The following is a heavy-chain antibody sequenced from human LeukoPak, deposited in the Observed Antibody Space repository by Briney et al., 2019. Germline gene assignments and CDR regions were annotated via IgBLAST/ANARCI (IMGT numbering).Heavy chain of an antibody. CDR1: GFTFSNYG. V-gene: IGHV3-33*06. Sequence: PGGSLRLSCAASGFTFSNYGMHWVRQAPGKGLEWVAATWYDGSNKYYADSVKGRFTISRDNSKNTLYLQMNSLRAEDTAVYYCAKAEQLSYYYGMDVWGQGTTVTVSS. D-gene: IGHD6-6*01. CDR2: TWYDGSNK. CDR3: AKAEQLSYYYGMDV. J-gene: IGHJ6*02.